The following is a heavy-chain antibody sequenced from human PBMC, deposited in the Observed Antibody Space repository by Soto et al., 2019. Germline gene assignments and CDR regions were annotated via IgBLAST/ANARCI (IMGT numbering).Heavy chain of an antibody. Sequence: EVQLVESGGGLVQPGGSLRLSCAASGFTFSSYWMSWVRQAPGKGLEWVANIKQDGSEKYYVDSVKGRFTISRDNAKNSLYLKMNSLRAEDTAVYYCARDGQIGGYLGDAFDIWGQGTMVTVSS. CDR2: IKQDGSEK. D-gene: IGHD6-13*01. CDR1: GFTFSSYW. CDR3: ARDGQIGGYLGDAFDI. J-gene: IGHJ3*02. V-gene: IGHV3-7*01.